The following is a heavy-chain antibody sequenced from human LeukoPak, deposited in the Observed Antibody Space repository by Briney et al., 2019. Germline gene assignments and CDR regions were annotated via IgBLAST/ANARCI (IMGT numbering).Heavy chain of an antibody. V-gene: IGHV3-30*02. CDR2: IRFDGSNK. D-gene: IGHD6-19*01. J-gene: IGHJ4*02. Sequence: GGSLRLSCAASGFTFSSYGMHWVRQAPGKGVEWVAFIRFDGSNKLYGDSVKGRFTISRDNSKNTLYLQMNSLRAEDTAVYYCAKPTSGWPYYFDYWGQGALVTVSS. CDR3: AKPTSGWPYYFDY. CDR1: GFTFSSYG.